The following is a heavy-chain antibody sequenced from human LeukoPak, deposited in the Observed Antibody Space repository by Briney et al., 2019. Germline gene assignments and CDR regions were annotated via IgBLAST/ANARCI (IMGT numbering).Heavy chain of an antibody. CDR3: ARGRKVGATWLFDY. J-gene: IGHJ4*02. CDR1: GYTFTGYD. CDR2: MNPNSGNT. V-gene: IGHV1-8*01. Sequence: GASVKVSCKASGYTFTGYDISWVRQATGQGLEWMGWMNPNSGNTGYAQKFQGRVAMTRNTSISTAYMELSSLRSEDTAVYYCARGRKVGATWLFDYWGQGTLVTVSS. D-gene: IGHD1-26*01.